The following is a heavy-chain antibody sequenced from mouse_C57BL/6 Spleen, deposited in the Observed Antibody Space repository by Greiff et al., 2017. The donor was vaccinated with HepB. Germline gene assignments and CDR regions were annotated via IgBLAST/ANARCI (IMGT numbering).Heavy chain of an antibody. CDR1: GFTFSDYY. D-gene: IGHD2-4*01. J-gene: IGHJ2*01. V-gene: IGHV5-12*01. CDR2: ISNGGGST. CDR3: ARRAITLDY. Sequence: EVHLVESGGGLVQPGGSLKLSCAASGFTFSDYYMYWVRQTPEKRLEWVAYISNGGGSTYYPDTVKGRFTISRDNAKNTLYLQMSRLKSEDTAMYYCARRAITLDYWGQGTTLTVSS.